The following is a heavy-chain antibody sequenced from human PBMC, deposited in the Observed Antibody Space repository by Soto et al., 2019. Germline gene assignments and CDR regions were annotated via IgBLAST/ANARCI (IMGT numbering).Heavy chain of an antibody. Sequence: QVQLVQSGAEVRKPGSSVTVSCKASGGTFSTYGITWVRQAPGQGLEWMGNIIPLIGTANYAQRFRGRVTMPADASTTTAYMGLTRLSSEDTAGYYCARVVMTTVPASFYYGLDVWGQGTTVTVSS. CDR2: IIPLIGTA. V-gene: IGHV1-69*18. CDR1: GGTFSTYG. J-gene: IGHJ6*02. D-gene: IGHD4-4*01. CDR3: ARVVMTTVPASFYYGLDV.